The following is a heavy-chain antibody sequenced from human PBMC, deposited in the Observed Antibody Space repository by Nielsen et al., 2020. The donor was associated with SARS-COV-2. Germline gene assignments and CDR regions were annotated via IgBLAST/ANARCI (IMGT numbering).Heavy chain of an antibody. Sequence: SETLSLTCAISGDSVSSNSAAWNWIRQSPSRGLEWLGRTYYRSKWYNDYAVSVKSRITINPDTSKNQFSLQLNSVTPEDTAVYYCAREIVDTAMVLDDYYYGVDVWGQGTTVTVSS. D-gene: IGHD5-18*01. CDR2: TYYRSKWYN. CDR3: AREIVDTAMVLDDYYYGVDV. CDR1: GDSVSSNSAA. V-gene: IGHV6-1*01. J-gene: IGHJ6*02.